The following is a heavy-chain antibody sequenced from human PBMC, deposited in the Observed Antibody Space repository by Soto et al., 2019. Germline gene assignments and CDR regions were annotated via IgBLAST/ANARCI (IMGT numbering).Heavy chain of an antibody. D-gene: IGHD3-22*01. CDR2: IYYSGST. CDR3: ARLGYYYDSRPDP. V-gene: IGHV4-30-4*01. CDR1: GGSISSGDYY. J-gene: IGHJ5*02. Sequence: SETLSLTCTVSGGSISSGDYYWSWVRQPPGKGLEWIGYIYYSGSTYYNPSLKSRVTISVDTSKNQFSLKLSSVTAADTAVYYCARLGYYYDSRPDPWGQGTLVTVSS.